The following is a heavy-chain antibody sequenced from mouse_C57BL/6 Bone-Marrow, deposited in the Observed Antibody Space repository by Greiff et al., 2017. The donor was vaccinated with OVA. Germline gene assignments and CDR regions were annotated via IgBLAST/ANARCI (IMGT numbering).Heavy chain of an antibody. CDR3: ARDKLGRVDY. Sequence: EVKLMESGGGLVKPGGSLKLSCAASGFTFSSYAMSWVRQTPEKRLEWVATISDGGSYTYYPDNVKGRFTISRDNAKNNLYLQMSHLKSEDTAMYYCARDKLGRVDYWGQGTTLTVSS. CDR1: GFTFSSYA. J-gene: IGHJ2*01. D-gene: IGHD4-1*01. CDR2: ISDGGSYT. V-gene: IGHV5-4*01.